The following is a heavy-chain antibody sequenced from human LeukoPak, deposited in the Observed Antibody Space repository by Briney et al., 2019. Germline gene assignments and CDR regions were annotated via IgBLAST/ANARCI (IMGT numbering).Heavy chain of an antibody. CDR3: ATSLIYYYYSSSYSSYYYYYMDV. V-gene: IGHV4-34*01. J-gene: IGHJ6*03. CDR1: GGSFSGYY. D-gene: IGHD3-22*01. Sequence: SETLSLTCAVYGGSFSGYYWSWIRQPPGKGLEWIGEINHSGSTNYNPSLKSRVTISVDTSKNQFSLKLSSVTAADTAVYYCATSLIYYYYSSSYSSYYYYYMDVWGKGTTVTVSS. CDR2: INHSGST.